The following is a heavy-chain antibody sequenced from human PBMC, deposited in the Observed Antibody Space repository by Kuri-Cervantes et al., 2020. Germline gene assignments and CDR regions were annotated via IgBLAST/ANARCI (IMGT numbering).Heavy chain of an antibody. CDR1: GFTFSNAW. CDR2: IKSKTDGGTT. Sequence: GESMKISCAASGFTFSNAWMSWVRQAPGKGLEWVGRIKSKTDGGTTDYAAPVKGRFTISRDDSKNNVYLQMNSLNTEDTALYYCVGADYWGQGTLVTVSS. J-gene: IGHJ4*02. V-gene: IGHV3-15*01. CDR3: VGADY.